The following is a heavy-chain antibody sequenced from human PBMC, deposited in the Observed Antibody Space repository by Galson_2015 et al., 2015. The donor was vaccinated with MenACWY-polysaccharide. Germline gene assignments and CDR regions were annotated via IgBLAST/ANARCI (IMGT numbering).Heavy chain of an antibody. Sequence: QSGAEVTKPGDSLQISCSGSGSRFPNYWIAWVRQMPGKGLEYRGIIYAGDSDTRYSPSFQGQVTISVDKSISTAYLQWSGLRASDTAVYYCARRDSSTWFGWYFDLWGRGTLVTVSS. CDR3: ARRDSSTWFGWYFDL. CDR1: GSRFPNYW. V-gene: IGHV5-51*01. J-gene: IGHJ2*01. CDR2: IYAGDSDT. D-gene: IGHD6-13*01.